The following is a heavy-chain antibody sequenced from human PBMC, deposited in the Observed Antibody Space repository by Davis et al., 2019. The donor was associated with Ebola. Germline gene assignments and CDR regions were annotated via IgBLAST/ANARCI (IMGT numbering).Heavy chain of an antibody. CDR1: GYNFATFW. V-gene: IGHV5-51*01. Sequence: GESLKISCKGSGYNFATFWVGWVRQTPGKGLEWMGIIYTGDSDTRYSPSFRGQVTISADKSIKTAFLQWSSLKASDTAMYYCASLRRTITGMDDAFDIWGQGTMVTVCS. CDR3: ASLRRTITGMDDAFDI. D-gene: IGHD2-8*02. CDR2: IYTGDSDT. J-gene: IGHJ3*02.